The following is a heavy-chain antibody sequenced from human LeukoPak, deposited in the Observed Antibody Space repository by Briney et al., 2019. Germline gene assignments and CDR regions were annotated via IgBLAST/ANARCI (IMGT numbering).Heavy chain of an antibody. J-gene: IGHJ4*02. V-gene: IGHV3-9*03. CDR1: GFTFDYYA. CDR2: ISWNSGRR. CDR3: AKGRDYDILTPIDY. D-gene: IGHD3-9*01. Sequence: SLRLSCVGSGFTFDYYAMHWVRQAPGKGLEWVSGISWNSGRRCYADSVKGRFTISRDNDKTSLYLQMNRLRAEDMALYYCAKGRDYDILTPIDYWGQGTLVTVSS.